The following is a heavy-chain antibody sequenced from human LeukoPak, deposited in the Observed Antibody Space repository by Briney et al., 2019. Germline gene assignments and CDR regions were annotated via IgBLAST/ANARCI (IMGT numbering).Heavy chain of an antibody. D-gene: IGHD6-13*01. CDR2: IYHSGST. V-gene: IGHV4-38-2*02. CDR3: ARDLGGIAAATRDY. Sequence: SETLSLTCTVSGYSISSGYYWGWILQPPGKGLEWIGSIYHSGSTYYNPSLKSRVTISVDTSKNQFSLKLSSVTAADTAVYYCARDLGGIAAATRDYWGQGTLVTVSS. CDR1: GYSISSGYY. J-gene: IGHJ4*02.